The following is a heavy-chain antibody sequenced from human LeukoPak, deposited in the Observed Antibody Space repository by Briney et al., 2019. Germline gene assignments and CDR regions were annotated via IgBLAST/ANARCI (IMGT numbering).Heavy chain of an antibody. J-gene: IGHJ4*02. CDR2: IYNSGTT. Sequence: KPSETLSLTRTVSGGSISGFYWSWIRQPAGEGLEWIGRIYNSGTTNYNPSLRSRVIMSLDTSKNQFSLKLSSVTAADTAVYYCARSTRTYYYDNSGYYYFDNWGQGNLVTVSS. V-gene: IGHV4-4*07. CDR1: GGSISGFY. D-gene: IGHD3-22*01. CDR3: ARSTRTYYYDNSGYYYFDN.